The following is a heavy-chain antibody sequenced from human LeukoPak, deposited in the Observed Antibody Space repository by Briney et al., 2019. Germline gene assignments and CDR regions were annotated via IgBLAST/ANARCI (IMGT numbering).Heavy chain of an antibody. J-gene: IGHJ4*02. CDR2: INSDGSST. Sequence: GGSLRLSRAAAGFTFSSYWMHWVRQAPGKGLVWVSRINSDGSSTSYADSVKGRFTISRDNAKNTLYLQINSLRAEDTAVYYCARFIAVADYYFDYWGQGTLVTVSS. CDR1: GFTFSSYW. D-gene: IGHD6-19*01. V-gene: IGHV3-74*01. CDR3: ARFIAVADYYFDY.